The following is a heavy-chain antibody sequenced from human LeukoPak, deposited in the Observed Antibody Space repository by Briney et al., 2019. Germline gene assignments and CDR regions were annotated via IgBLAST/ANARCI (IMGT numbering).Heavy chain of an antibody. Sequence: SETLSLTCTVSGGSISSYYWSWIRQTPGKGLEWIGCIYYSGSTNYNPSLKSRVNISLDTSKSQFSLRLSSVTAADTAMYYCARTIRYYYDSSGAYYFDYWGQGTLVTVSS. CDR1: GGSISSYY. D-gene: IGHD3-22*01. J-gene: IGHJ4*02. CDR2: IYYSGST. CDR3: ARTIRYYYDSSGAYYFDY. V-gene: IGHV4-59*08.